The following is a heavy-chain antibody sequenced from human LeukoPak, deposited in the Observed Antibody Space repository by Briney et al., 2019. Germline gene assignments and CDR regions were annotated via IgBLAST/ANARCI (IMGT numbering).Heavy chain of an antibody. CDR1: GGSISNYY. CDR2: IYYSGST. J-gene: IGHJ4*02. V-gene: IGHV4-59*12. CDR3: ARGRRQLWSKGFDY. Sequence: SETLSLTCTVPGGSISNYYWSWIRQPPEKGLEWIGYIYYSGSTNYNPSLKSRVTISVDTSKNQFSLKLSSVTAADTAVYYCARGRRQLWSKGFDYWGQGTLVTVSS. D-gene: IGHD5-18*01.